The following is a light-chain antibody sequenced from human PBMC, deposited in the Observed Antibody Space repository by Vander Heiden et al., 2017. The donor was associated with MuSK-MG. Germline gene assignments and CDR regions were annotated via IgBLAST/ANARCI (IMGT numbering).Light chain of an antibody. Sequence: SYELTQPPSVSVSPGQTASITCAGDKWGDKYACWYQQKPGQSPVLVIYQDSKRPSGIPERFSGSNSGTTATLTISGTQAMDEADYYCQAWDSSTVVFGGGTKLTVL. V-gene: IGLV3-1*01. J-gene: IGLJ2*01. CDR1: KWGDKY. CDR3: QAWDSSTVV. CDR2: QDS.